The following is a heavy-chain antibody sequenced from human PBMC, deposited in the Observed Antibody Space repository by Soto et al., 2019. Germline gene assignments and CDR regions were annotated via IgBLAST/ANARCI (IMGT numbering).Heavy chain of an antibody. D-gene: IGHD5-18*01. CDR2: ISAYNGNT. CDR3: ARGKDVDTAMVYFDY. J-gene: IGHJ4*02. V-gene: IGHV1-18*04. Sequence: ASVKVSCKASGYTFTSYGISWVRQAPGQGLEWMGWISAYNGNTNYAQKLQGRVIMTTDTSTSTAYMELRSLRSDDTAVYYCARGKDVDTAMVYFDYWGQGTLVTVSS. CDR1: GYTFTSYG.